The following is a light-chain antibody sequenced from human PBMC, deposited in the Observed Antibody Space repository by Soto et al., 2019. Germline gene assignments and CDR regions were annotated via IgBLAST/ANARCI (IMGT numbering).Light chain of an antibody. J-gene: IGLJ1*01. V-gene: IGLV2-14*01. CDR1: SSDVGAYHF. CDR2: EVT. Sequence: QSVLTQPGSVSWSPGQSITISCTGSSSDVGAYHFVAWYQHHPGKAPKLILYEVTARLSGVSSRFSGSKSGNRASLTISGLQAHDEAHYYCSSYTSSNTPYASGTGTKVTVL. CDR3: SSYTSSNTPYA.